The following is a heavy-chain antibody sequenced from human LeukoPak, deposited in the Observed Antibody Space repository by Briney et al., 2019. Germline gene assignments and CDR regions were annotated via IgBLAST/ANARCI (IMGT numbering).Heavy chain of an antibody. CDR1: GGSSSGYY. J-gene: IGHJ4*02. CDR3: ARGSDSIWLSLY. V-gene: IGHV4-34*01. CDR2: INHGGGT. D-gene: IGHD6-19*01. Sequence: PSETLSLTCAVYGGSSSGYYWSWIRHPPGKGLEWIGQINHGGGTIYNPSLKSRVTISVDTSKNQFSLRLNSVTAADTAVYYCARGSDSIWLSLYWGQGTLVTVSS.